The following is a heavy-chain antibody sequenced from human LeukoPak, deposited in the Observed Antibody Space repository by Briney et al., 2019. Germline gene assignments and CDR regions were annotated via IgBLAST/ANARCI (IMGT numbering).Heavy chain of an antibody. CDR2: IYYSGST. V-gene: IGHV4-59*01. CDR1: GGSISSYY. Sequence: SETLSLTCTVSGGSISSYYWSWIRQPPGKGLEWIGYIYYSGSTNYNPSLKSRVTISVDTSKNQFYLKLSSVTAADTAVYYCARGTAAGTVDYWGQGTLVAVSS. CDR3: ARGTAAGTVDY. J-gene: IGHJ4*02. D-gene: IGHD6-13*01.